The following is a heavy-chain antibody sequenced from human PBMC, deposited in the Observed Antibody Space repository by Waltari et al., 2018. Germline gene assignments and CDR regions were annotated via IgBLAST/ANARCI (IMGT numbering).Heavy chain of an antibody. CDR3: ARSDCNEIICRLLDV. CDR1: GFTSSSHT. Sequence: EVQLVESGGGLVQPGGSLRLSCVPSGFTSSSHTMHWVRQGPGKSMESVYHSRANGDSTNYANSVKCRLTISRDNSKNTLNLHMGSIIPEDTAVYYCARSDCNEIICRLLDVWRQGTSVTVSS. D-gene: IGHD1-1*01. CDR2: SRANGDST. J-gene: IGHJ6*01. V-gene: IGHV3-64*01.